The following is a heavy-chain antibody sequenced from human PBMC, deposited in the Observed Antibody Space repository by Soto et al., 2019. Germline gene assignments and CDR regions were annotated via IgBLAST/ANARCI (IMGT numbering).Heavy chain of an antibody. Sequence: PGGTLSLSCAGSGFTFTGYAVSWVRQAPGKGLEWVSAISATGGSTYYADSVKGRFTISRDTSKHTLYLQMNSLTAEDTAEYYGAKVLGPGYDHDYWGQGTLVTVSS. J-gene: IGHJ4*02. CDR2: ISATGGST. V-gene: IGHV3-23*01. CDR1: GFTFTGYA. CDR3: AKVLGPGYDHDY. D-gene: IGHD5-12*01.